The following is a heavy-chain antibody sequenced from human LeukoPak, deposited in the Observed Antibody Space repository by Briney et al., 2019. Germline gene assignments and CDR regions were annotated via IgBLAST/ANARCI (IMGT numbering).Heavy chain of an antibody. V-gene: IGHV3-53*04. J-gene: IGHJ4*02. D-gene: IGHD3-10*01. CDR1: WFTVSSNY. Sequence: GGSLRLSCAASWFTVSSNYMSLVRQAPGKGLGLVSVIYSGGSTYYADSVKGRFTISRHNSKNTVYLQMNSLRAEDTAVYYCASRGGFSYFDYWGQGSLVTVSS. CDR3: ASRGGFSYFDY. CDR2: IYSGGST.